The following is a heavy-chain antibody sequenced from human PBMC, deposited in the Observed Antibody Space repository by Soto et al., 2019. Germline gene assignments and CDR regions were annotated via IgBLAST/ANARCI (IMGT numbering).Heavy chain of an antibody. J-gene: IGHJ4*02. CDR3: ARYGTRADW. D-gene: IGHD1-1*01. V-gene: IGHV3-48*03. CDR1: GFTFRNYE. CDR2: ISSSGITT. Sequence: EVQLVESGGGFVLPGGSLRLSCAASGFTFRNYEMNWVRKAPGKGLEWISYISSSGITTYYADFAAGRFTISRDNAKESLYLHLNSLRVEDTAVYYCARYGTRADWWGLGTQVTVSS.